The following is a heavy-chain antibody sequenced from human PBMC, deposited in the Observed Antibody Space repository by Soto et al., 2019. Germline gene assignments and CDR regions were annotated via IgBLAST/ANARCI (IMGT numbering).Heavy chain of an antibody. V-gene: IGHV3-23*01. CDR1: GFTFSSHA. CDR2: ISAGSEGA. CDR3: ARDLWWYLH. Sequence: EVQLLESGGGLVQPGGALRLSCAASGFTFSSHAMSWVRQAPGKGLEWISSISAGSEGAYYADSVKGRFTISRDNSNHTLYLQMNSLRADDTAVYYCARDLWWYLHWGQGTLVTVSS. D-gene: IGHD2-15*01. J-gene: IGHJ4*02.